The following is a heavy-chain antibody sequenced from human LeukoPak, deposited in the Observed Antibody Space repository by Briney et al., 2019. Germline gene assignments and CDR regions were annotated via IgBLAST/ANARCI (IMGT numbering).Heavy chain of an antibody. CDR2: IYAGGSP. V-gene: IGHV3-53*05. J-gene: IGHJ4*02. D-gene: IGHD3-10*01. Sequence: PGGSLRLSCAASGFTVSNNYMSWVRQAPGKGLEWVSVIYAGGSPYYADSVRGRFTISRDNSKNTVYLQMNSLRAEDTAVYYRARGAGGDFDYWGQGTLVTVSS. CDR1: GFTVSNNY. CDR3: ARGAGGDFDY.